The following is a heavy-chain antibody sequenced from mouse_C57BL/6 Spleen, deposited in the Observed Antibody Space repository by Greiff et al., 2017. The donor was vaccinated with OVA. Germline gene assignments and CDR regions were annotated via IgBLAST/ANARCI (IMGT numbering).Heavy chain of an antibody. V-gene: IGHV3-6*01. Sequence: EVKLMESGPGLVKPSQSLSLTCSVTGYSITSGYYWNWIRQFPGNKLEWMGYISYDGSNNYNPSLKNRISITRDTSKNQFFLKLNSVTTEDTATYYCARAGDGNWYFDVWGTGTTVTVSS. D-gene: IGHD2-3*01. CDR3: ARAGDGNWYFDV. CDR1: GYSITSGYY. CDR2: ISYDGSN. J-gene: IGHJ1*03.